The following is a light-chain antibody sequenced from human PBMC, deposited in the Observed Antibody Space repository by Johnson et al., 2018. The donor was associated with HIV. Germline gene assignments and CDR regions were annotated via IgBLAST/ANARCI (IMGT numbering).Light chain of an antibody. CDR1: SSNIGRNY. Sequence: QPVLTQPPSVSAAPGQKVTISCSGSSSNIGRNYVSWYQQLPGTAPKLLIFDNHKRPSGIPDRFSGSKSGTSATLGITGLQTGDEADYYCGTWDSSLSAGFFGTGTKVTVL. V-gene: IGLV1-51*01. CDR3: GTWDSSLSAGF. CDR2: DNH. J-gene: IGLJ1*01.